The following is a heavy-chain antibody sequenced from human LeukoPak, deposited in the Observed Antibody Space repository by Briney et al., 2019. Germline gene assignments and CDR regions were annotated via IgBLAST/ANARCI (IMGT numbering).Heavy chain of an antibody. CDR2: SILIFGTA. Sequence: SVKVSCKASGATFSSYAISWVRQAPGQGLEWMGGSILIFGTANYAQRFQGRVTITADESTSTAYMEPSSLRSEDTAVYYCAGTYYYDSSGYSIFDYWGQGTLVTVSS. V-gene: IGHV1-69*01. CDR1: GATFSSYA. J-gene: IGHJ4*02. CDR3: AGTYYYDSSGYSIFDY. D-gene: IGHD3-22*01.